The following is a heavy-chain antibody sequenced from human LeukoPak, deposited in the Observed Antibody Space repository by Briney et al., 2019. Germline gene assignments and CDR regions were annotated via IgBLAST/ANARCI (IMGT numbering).Heavy chain of an antibody. D-gene: IGHD6-19*01. CDR2: ISSSSSSYI. Sequence: PGGSLRLSCAASGFTFSSYSMNWVRQAPGKGLEWVSSISSSSSSYIYYADSVKGRFTISRDNAKNSLYLQMNSLRAEDTAVYYCARSGLDAGSCDYWGQGTLVTVSS. CDR3: ARSGLDAGSCDY. CDR1: GFTFSSYS. J-gene: IGHJ4*02. V-gene: IGHV3-21*01.